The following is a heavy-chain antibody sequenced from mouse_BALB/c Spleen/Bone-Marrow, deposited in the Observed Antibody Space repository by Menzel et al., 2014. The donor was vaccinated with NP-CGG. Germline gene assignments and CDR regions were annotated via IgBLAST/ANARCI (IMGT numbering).Heavy chain of an antibody. CDR2: IDPANGNT. D-gene: IGHD1-1*01. CDR1: GLNIKDPY. J-gene: IGHJ3*01. CDR3: APYYYGRWFTY. Sequence: VQLQQSGAELVRSGASVKLSCTASGLNIKDPYMHWVKQRPEQGLEWIGRIDPANGNTKYDPKFQGKATITADTSSNTAYLQLSSLTSGDTAVYYCAPYYYGRWFTYWGQGTLVTVSA. V-gene: IGHV14-3*02.